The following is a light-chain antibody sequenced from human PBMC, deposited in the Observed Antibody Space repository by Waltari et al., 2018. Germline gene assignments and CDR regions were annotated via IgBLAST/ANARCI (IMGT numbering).Light chain of an antibody. CDR3: CSYAGGSTFV. CDR2: EGV. Sequence: QSALTQPASVSGSPGQSITISCTGTRSDVGGYNLVSWYQQHPNKAPKLIIYEGVKRPLGVSNRFSGSKSGNTASLTISGLQAEDEADYYYCSYAGGSTFVFGTGTEVTVL. V-gene: IGLV2-23*03. J-gene: IGLJ1*01. CDR1: RSDVGGYNL.